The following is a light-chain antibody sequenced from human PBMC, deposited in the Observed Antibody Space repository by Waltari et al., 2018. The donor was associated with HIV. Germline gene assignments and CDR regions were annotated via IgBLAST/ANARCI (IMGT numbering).Light chain of an antibody. CDR3: SSYAGSRGV. V-gene: IGLV2-8*01. CDR2: EVS. CDR1: SSDVGGYNY. Sequence: QSALTQPPSASGSPGQSVTISCPGTSSDVGGYNYVSWYQQHPGKAPKPMIYEVSKRPAGVPDRFSGSKSGNTASLTVSGLQAEDEADYYCSSYAGSRGVFGGGTKLTVL. J-gene: IGLJ2*01.